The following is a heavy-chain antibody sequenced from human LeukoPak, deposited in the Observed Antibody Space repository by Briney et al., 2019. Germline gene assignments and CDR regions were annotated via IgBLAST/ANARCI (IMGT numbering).Heavy chain of an antibody. J-gene: IGHJ5*02. V-gene: IGHV1-69*05. D-gene: IGHD3-3*01. CDR2: ITGLFATA. Sequence: SAKVSCKASGGISSNFAIHWVRQAPGQGLEWMGQITGLFATAHYAQKFQGRVTITTDESTGAVYMELSSLRSEDTAVYYCARVGVIISHNWFDPWGQGTLVTVSS. CDR1: GGISSNFA. CDR3: ARVGVIISHNWFDP.